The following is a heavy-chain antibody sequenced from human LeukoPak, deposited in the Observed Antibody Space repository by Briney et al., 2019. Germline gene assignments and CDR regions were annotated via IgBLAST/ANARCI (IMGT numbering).Heavy chain of an antibody. CDR1: GFTFSSYG. Sequence: TGGSLRLSCAASGFTFSSYGMHWVRQAPGKGLEWVAVIWYDGSNKYYADSVKGRFTISRDNSKNTLYLQMNSLRAEDTAVHYCPRDRDGLIDYWGQGTLVTVSS. CDR2: IWYDGSNK. CDR3: PRDRDGLIDY. V-gene: IGHV3-33*01. J-gene: IGHJ4*02.